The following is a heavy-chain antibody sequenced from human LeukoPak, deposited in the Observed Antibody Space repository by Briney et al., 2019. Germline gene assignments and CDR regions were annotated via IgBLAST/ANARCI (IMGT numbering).Heavy chain of an antibody. CDR2: IYPGDSDT. CDR1: GYSFTTYW. D-gene: IGHD6-19*01. CDR3: ARSIPVAGPDY. V-gene: IGHV5-51*01. Sequence: GESLKISCQGSGYSFTTYWIGWVRQMPGKGLEWMGIIYPGDSDTRYSPSFQGQVTISADKSITTAYLQWSSLKASDTAMYYCARSIPVAGPDYWGQGTLVTVSS. J-gene: IGHJ4*02.